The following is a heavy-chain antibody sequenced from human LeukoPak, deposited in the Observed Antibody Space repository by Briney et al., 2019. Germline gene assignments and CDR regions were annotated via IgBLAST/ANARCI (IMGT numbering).Heavy chain of an antibody. J-gene: IGHJ4*02. Sequence: PGGSLRLSCAASGLTFSSYSMNWVRQAPGKGLEWVSSISSSSSYIYYADSVKGRFTISRDNAKNSLYLQMNSLRAEDTAVYYCARTAQYSSGYPYYFDYWGQGTLVTVSS. V-gene: IGHV3-21*01. D-gene: IGHD3-22*01. CDR3: ARTAQYSSGYPYYFDY. CDR1: GLTFSSYS. CDR2: ISSSSSYI.